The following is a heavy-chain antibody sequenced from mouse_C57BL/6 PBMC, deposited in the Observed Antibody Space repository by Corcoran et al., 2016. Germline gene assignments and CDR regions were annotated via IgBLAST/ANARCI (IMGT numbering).Heavy chain of an antibody. CDR3: ARGRYSNSFDY. D-gene: IGHD2-5*01. CDR1: GYSITSGYY. J-gene: IGHJ2*01. CDR2: LSYDGSN. V-gene: IGHV3-6*01. Sequence: DVQLQESGPGLVKPSQSLSLTCSVTGYSITSGYYWNWIRQFLGNKLEWMGYLSYDGSNNYNPARKNRISITRDTFKNQFFLKLNSVTTEDTATYYCARGRYSNSFDYWGQGTTLTVSS.